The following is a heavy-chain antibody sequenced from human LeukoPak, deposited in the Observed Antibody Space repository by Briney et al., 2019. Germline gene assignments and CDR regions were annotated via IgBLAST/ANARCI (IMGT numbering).Heavy chain of an antibody. Sequence: SETLSLTCTVSGGSISSYYWSWIRQPPGKGLEWIGYIYYSGSTNYNPSLKSRVTISVDMSKNQFSLKLSSVTAADTAVYYCASLGEFYFDYWGQGTLVTVSS. V-gene: IGHV4-59*12. CDR2: IYYSGST. J-gene: IGHJ4*02. D-gene: IGHD3-10*01. CDR3: ASLGEFYFDY. CDR1: GGSISSYY.